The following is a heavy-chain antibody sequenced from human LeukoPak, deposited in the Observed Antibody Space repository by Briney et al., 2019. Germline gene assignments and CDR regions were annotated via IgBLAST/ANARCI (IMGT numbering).Heavy chain of an antibody. CDR1: GGTFSGYY. CDR3: ARDAAQYCSGGSCYFGAWFDS. Sequence: KASVTLSLTCAGYGGTFSGYYWSWLRQPPGKGLEWFGEINHSRSTNYNPSLKSRVTITVDTSKNQFSLKLSSVTAADTAVYYCARDAAQYCSGGSCYFGAWFDSWGQGTLVTVSS. J-gene: IGHJ5*01. V-gene: IGHV4-34*01. D-gene: IGHD2-15*01. CDR2: INHSRST.